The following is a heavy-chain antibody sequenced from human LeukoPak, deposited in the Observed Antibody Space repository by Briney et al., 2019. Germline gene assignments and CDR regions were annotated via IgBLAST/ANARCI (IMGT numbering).Heavy chain of an antibody. CDR1: GFTFSSYG. J-gene: IGHJ4*02. V-gene: IGHV3-30*18. CDR3: AEDLGYCSSTSCSDY. Sequence: PGGSLRLSCAASGFTFSSYGMHWVRQAPGKGLEWVTVISYDGSNKYYADSVKGRFTISRDNSKNTLYLQMNSLRAEDTAVYYCAEDLGYCSSTSCSDYWGQGTLVTVSS. CDR2: ISYDGSNK. D-gene: IGHD2-2*01.